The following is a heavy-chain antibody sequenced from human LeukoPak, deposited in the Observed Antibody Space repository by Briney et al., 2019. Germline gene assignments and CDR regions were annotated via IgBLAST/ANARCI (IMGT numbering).Heavy chain of an antibody. V-gene: IGHV1-69*05. D-gene: IGHD6-19*01. CDR2: IIPIFGTA. Sequence: ASVKVSCKASGGTFSSYAISWVRQAPGQGLEWMGGIIPIFGTANYAQKFQGRVTITTDESTSTAYMELSSLRSEDTAVYYCARDETGSRGLLRYWGQGTLVTVSS. J-gene: IGHJ4*02. CDR3: ARDETGSRGLLRY. CDR1: GGTFSSYA.